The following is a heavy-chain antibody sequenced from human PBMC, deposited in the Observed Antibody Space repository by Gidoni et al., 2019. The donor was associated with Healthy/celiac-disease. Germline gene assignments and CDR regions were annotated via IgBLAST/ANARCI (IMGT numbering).Heavy chain of an antibody. CDR1: GGSFSGYY. CDR3: ARAGKRYFDWLLFPPFVGGMDV. V-gene: IGHV4-34*01. CDR2: INHSGST. Sequence: QVQLQQWGAGLLKPSETLSLTCAVYGGSFSGYYWSWIRQPPGKGLEWIGEINHSGSTNYNPSLKSRVTISVDTSKNQFSLKLSSVTAADTAVYYCARAGKRYFDWLLFPPFVGGMDVWGQGTTVTVSS. J-gene: IGHJ6*02. D-gene: IGHD3-9*01.